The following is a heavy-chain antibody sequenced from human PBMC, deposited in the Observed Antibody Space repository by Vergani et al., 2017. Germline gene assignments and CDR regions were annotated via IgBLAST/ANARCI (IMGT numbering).Heavy chain of an antibody. CDR1: GFTFSNFG. CDR3: ARGASGDYVSSFDY. CDR2: IGKDGINT. Sequence: VQLVESGGGLVKPGGSLRLSCAASGFTFSNFGMHWIRQAPGKGLEWLAYIGKDGINTRYRDAVKGRFTVSRDNSKDILYLQMNSLRAEDTAVYYCARGASGDYVSSFDYWGQGTLVTVSS. D-gene: IGHD4-17*01. V-gene: IGHV3-30*02. J-gene: IGHJ4*02.